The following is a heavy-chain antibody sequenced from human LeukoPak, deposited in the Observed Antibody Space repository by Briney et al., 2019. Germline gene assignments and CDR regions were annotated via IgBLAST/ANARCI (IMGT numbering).Heavy chain of an antibody. J-gene: IGHJ4*02. CDR2: IYTSGST. CDR1: GGSISSGSYY. D-gene: IGHD5-18*01. Sequence: SETLSLTCTVSGGSISSGSYYWSWIRQPAGKGLEWIGRIYTSGSTNYNPSLKSRVTISVDTSKNQFSLKLSSVTAADTAVYYCARGYSYGPNRFDYWGQGTLVTVSS. V-gene: IGHV4-61*02. CDR3: ARGYSYGPNRFDY.